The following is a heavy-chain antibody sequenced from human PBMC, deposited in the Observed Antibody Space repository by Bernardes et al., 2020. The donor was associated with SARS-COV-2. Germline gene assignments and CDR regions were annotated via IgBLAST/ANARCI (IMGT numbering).Heavy chain of an antibody. D-gene: IGHD6-13*01. CDR1: GFTFSSYC. J-gene: IGHJ4*02. CDR2: IKQDGSEE. V-gene: IGHV3-7*01. CDR3: ARRGVHSSSWYPPLDN. Sequence: GGSLRLSCAASGFTFSSYCMSWVRQAPGKGLEWVANIKQDGSEEYYVDSVKGRFTISRDNAKNSLYLQVNSLRAEDTAVYYCARRGVHSSSWYPPLDNWGQGTLVTVSS.